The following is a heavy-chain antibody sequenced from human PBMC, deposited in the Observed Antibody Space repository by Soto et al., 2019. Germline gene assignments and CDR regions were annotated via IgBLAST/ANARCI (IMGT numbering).Heavy chain of an antibody. J-gene: IGHJ4*02. D-gene: IGHD3-10*01. Sequence: GGSLRLSCAASGFTFSSYAMHWVRQAPGKGLEWVAVISYDGSNKYYADSVKGRFTISRDNSKNTLYLQMNSLRAEDTAVYYCAREGLVRGVFDYWGQGTLVTVSS. CDR2: ISYDGSNK. CDR1: GFTFSSYA. CDR3: AREGLVRGVFDY. V-gene: IGHV3-30-3*01.